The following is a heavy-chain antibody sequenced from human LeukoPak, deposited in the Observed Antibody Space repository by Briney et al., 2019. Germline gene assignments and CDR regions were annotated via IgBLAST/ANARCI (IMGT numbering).Heavy chain of an antibody. Sequence: PSETLSLTCTVSGGSISGYHWSWIRQSPEKGLEWIAYIYYSGYTYYNPSLKSRVTMSLDTSKNDFSLKLSSVTAADTAVYYCARLASEPWIEVPHYFDSWGQGTLVTVSS. D-gene: IGHD3-22*01. CDR2: IYYSGYT. CDR3: ARLASEPWIEVPHYFDS. CDR1: GGSISGYH. J-gene: IGHJ4*02. V-gene: IGHV4-59*01.